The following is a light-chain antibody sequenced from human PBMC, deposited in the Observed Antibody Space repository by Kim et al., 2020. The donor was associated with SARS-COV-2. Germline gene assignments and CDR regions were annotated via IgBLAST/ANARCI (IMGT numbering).Light chain of an antibody. CDR1: SSNIGSNY. CDR3: AAWDDSLSGWV. CDR2: RNN. J-gene: IGLJ3*02. Sequence: ELTQPPSPSGTPGQRVTISCSGSSSNIGSNYVYWYQQLPGTAPKLLIYRNNQRPSGVPDRFSGSKSGTSASLAISGLRSEDEADYYCAAWDDSLSGWVFGGGTQLTVL. V-gene: IGLV1-47*01.